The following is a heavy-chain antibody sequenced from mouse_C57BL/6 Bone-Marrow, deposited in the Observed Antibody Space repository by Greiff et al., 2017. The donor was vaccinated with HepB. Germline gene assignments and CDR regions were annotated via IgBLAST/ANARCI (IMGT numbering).Heavy chain of an antibody. CDR2: IRLKSDNYAT. J-gene: IGHJ2*01. D-gene: IGHD1-1*01. V-gene: IGHV6-3*01. CDR3: TGLATDFDY. Sequence: EVKLEESGGGLVQPGGSMKLSCVASGFTFSNYWMNWVRQSPEKGLEWVAQIRLKSDNYATNYAESVKGRFTISRDDSKSSVYLQMNNLRAEDTGIYYCTGLATDFDYWGQGTTLTVSS. CDR1: GFTFSNYW.